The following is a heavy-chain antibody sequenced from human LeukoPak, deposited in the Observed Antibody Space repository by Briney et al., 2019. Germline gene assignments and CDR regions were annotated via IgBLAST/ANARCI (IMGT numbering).Heavy chain of an antibody. V-gene: IGHV1-3*01. D-gene: IGHD5-18*01. CDR1: GYTFTSYA. CDR2: TNAGNGNT. Sequence: ASVKVSCKASGYTFTSYAMHWVRQAPGQRLEWMGWTNAGNGNTKYSQKFQGRVTITRDTSASTAYMELSSLRSEDTAVYYCARRVAKFVPWIQPEHDAFDIWGQGAMVTVSS. J-gene: IGHJ3*02. CDR3: ARRVAKFVPWIQPEHDAFDI.